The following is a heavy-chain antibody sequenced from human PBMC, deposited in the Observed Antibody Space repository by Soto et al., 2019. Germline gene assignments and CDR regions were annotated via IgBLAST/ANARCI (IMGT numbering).Heavy chain of an antibody. J-gene: IGHJ4*02. V-gene: IGHV3-13*01. Sequence: EVQLVESGGGLVQPGGSLRLSCAASGFTFSNYDMHWVRQVTGKGLEWVSAIGAAGDTYYPDSVKGRFNSSRENDKNSLYLQMHSRRAEDTAVYYCASGGWGSSWYEGGSRIDYWGQGALVTVSS. D-gene: IGHD6-13*01. CDR2: IGAAGDT. CDR3: ASGGWGSSWYEGGSRIDY. CDR1: GFTFSNYD.